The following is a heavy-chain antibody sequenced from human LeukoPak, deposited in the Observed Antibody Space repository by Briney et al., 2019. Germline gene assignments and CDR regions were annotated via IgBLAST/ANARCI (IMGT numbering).Heavy chain of an antibody. V-gene: IGHV1-3*01. CDR1: GYTFTSYA. CDR3: ARGPGSSGGYYVGDY. D-gene: IGHD1-26*01. J-gene: IGHJ4*01. CDR2: INAGNGNT. Sequence: GASVKVSCKASGYTFTSYAMHWVRRAPGQRLEWMGWINAGNGNTKYSQNFQGRVTFTRDTSASTAYMELSSLRSEDTAVYYCARGPGSSGGYYVGDYWGHGTLVTVSS.